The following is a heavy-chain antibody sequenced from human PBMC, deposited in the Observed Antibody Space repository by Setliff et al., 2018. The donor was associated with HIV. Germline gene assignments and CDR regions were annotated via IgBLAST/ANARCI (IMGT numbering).Heavy chain of an antibody. D-gene: IGHD3-3*01. J-gene: IGHJ4*02. Sequence: ASVKVSCKASGYTFPNYGITWVRQAPGQGLEWMGWISAYNGNTKYAQRIQGRVTVTTDTFTSTAYMELRSLRSGDTAVYYCARVTRFLESFSTKNYFDYWGQGTLVTVSS. CDR1: GYTFPNYG. CDR3: ARVTRFLESFSTKNYFDY. V-gene: IGHV1-18*04. CDR2: ISAYNGNT.